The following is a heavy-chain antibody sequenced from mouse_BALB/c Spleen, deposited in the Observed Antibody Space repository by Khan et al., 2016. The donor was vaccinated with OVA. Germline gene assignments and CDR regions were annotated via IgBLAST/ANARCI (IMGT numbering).Heavy chain of an antibody. CDR1: GFSLNSNC. CDR3: ARLEEI. Sequence: QVQLKESGPGLVTPSQSLSITCTVSGFSLNSNCVHWVRQPPGKGLEWLGGIWAGGSTNNNYALMPRMSISKDNSKSQAFLKLSSLTTADTAMYYCARLEEIWGQGTTLTVSS. J-gene: IGHJ2*01. CDR2: IWAGGST. V-gene: IGHV2-9*02.